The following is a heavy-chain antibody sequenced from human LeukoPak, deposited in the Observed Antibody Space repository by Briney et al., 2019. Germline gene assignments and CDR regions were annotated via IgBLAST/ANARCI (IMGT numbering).Heavy chain of an antibody. Sequence: ASETLSLTCTVSGGSISSYYWSWIRQPPGKGLEWIGYIYYSGSTNYNPSLKSRVTISVDTSKNQFSLKLSSVTAADTAVYYCARVDLGGSLDYWGQGTQVTVSS. J-gene: IGHJ4*02. CDR1: GGSISSYY. CDR3: ARVDLGGSLDY. D-gene: IGHD3-16*01. CDR2: IYYSGST. V-gene: IGHV4-59*01.